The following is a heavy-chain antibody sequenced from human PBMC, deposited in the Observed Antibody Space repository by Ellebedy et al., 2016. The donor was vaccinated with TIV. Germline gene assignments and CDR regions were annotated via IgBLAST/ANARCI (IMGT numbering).Heavy chain of an antibody. CDR2: INSDGSST. D-gene: IGHD1-26*01. CDR1: GFTFSSYW. V-gene: IGHV3-74*01. J-gene: IGHJ2*01. CDR3: ARELPTYWYFDL. Sequence: GESLKISCAASGFTFSSYWMHWVRQAPGKVLVWVSRINSDGSSTSYADSVKGRFTISRDNAKNTLYLQMNSLRAEDTAVYYCARELPTYWYFDLWGRGTLVTVSS.